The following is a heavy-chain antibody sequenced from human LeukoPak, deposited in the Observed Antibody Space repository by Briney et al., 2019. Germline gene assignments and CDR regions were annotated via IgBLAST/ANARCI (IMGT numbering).Heavy chain of an antibody. CDR3: AKADYSSSSGQFDY. D-gene: IGHD6-6*01. J-gene: IGHJ4*02. CDR2: IYYSGST. V-gene: IGHV4-59*01. CDR1: GGSISTYY. Sequence: SETLSLTCTVSGGSISTYYWSWIRQSPGKGLEWIGYIYYSGSTNYNPSLKSRVTISVDTSKNQFSLKLSSVTAADTAMYYCAKADYSSSSGQFDYWGQGTLVTVSS.